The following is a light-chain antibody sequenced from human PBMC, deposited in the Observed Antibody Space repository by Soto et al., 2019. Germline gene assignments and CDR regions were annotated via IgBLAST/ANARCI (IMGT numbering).Light chain of an antibody. CDR2: DAS. CDR3: QQYGSSGT. Sequence: IVLTQSPAPLSLSPGERATLSCRASQSVSSYLAWYQQKPGQAPRLLIYDASNRATGIPDRFSGSGSGTDFTLTISRLEPEDFAVYYCQQYGSSGTFGQGTKVEFK. V-gene: IGKV3-20*01. CDR1: QSVSSY. J-gene: IGKJ1*01.